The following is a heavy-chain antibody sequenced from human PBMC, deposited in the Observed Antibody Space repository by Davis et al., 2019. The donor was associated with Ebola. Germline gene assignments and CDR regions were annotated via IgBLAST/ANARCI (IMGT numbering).Heavy chain of an antibody. Sequence: SETLSLTCTVSGASISGYYWTWIRQPPGQGLEWNGSIFHSGSSNYNPSLRSRVTISVDTSKNQLSLKLNSVTAADTAVYYCATIVDTEMVGAFEIWGQGTMVTVSS. D-gene: IGHD5-18*01. J-gene: IGHJ3*02. CDR1: GASISGYY. CDR3: ATIVDTEMVGAFEI. V-gene: IGHV4-59*08. CDR2: IFHSGSS.